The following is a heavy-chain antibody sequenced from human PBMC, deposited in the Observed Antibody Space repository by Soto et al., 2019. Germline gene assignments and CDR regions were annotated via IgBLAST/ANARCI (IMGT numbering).Heavy chain of an antibody. CDR2: ISCCGGTA. D-gene: IGHD6-19*01. CDR3: ARAEGEQWLLPHLEN. V-gene: IGHV3-23*01. CDR1: GINFNKYA. J-gene: IGHJ4*02. Sequence: EVQLLESGGDLVRPGESLRLSCAASGINFNKYAMSWVRQAPGEGLEWVSGISCCGGTASYADSVKGRFTIARDDSKNTLFLHMNSLRVEDTAEYYCARAEGEQWLLPHLENWGRGTLVTVS.